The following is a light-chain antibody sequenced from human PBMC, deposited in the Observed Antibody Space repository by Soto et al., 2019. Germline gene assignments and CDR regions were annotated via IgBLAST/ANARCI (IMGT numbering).Light chain of an antibody. Sequence: DIQLTQSPSFLSASVGDRVTITCRASQGISSYLAWYQQKPGKAPKLLIYAASTLQSGVPSRFSGSGSGTEFTLIISSLQAEDFATYYCQQLNSYPLTFGGGTKVEIK. CDR3: QQLNSYPLT. CDR2: AAS. V-gene: IGKV1-9*01. J-gene: IGKJ4*01. CDR1: QGISSY.